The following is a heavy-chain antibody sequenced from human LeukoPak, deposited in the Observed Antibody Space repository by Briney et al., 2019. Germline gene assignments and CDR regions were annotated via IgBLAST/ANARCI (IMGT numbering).Heavy chain of an antibody. D-gene: IGHD3-22*01. V-gene: IGHV4-59*08. Sequence: SETLSLTCTVSGGSISTYYWSWIRQPPGKGLELIGYIYYTGSTNYNPSLKSRVTISVDTSKNQFSLKLSSVTAADTAVYYSAADRTGLAFDIWGQGTMVTVSS. CDR3: AADRTGLAFDI. CDR2: IYYTGST. J-gene: IGHJ3*02. CDR1: GGSISTYY.